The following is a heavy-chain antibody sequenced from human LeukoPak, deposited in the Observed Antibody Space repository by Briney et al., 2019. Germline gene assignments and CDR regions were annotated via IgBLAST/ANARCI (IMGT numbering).Heavy chain of an antibody. D-gene: IGHD7-27*01. CDR3: AKSGRNWAYLEY. CDR1: GFTLSNYG. J-gene: IGHJ4*02. Sequence: GRSLRLSCAVSGFTLSNYGMHWVRQAPGRGLEWVAVIWYDGTNKYYADSVRGRFTISRDSSKNTLYLQMNSLRAEATAVYYCAKSGRNWAYLEYWGQGTLVTVSS. V-gene: IGHV3-33*06. CDR2: IWYDGTNK.